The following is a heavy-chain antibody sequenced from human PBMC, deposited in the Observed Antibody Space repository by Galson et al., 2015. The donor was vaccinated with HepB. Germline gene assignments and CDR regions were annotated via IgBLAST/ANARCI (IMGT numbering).Heavy chain of an antibody. CDR3: AKEETWVGTPGVDH. J-gene: IGHJ4*02. V-gene: IGHV3-23*01. CDR1: GFTFSDYW. CDR2: ITGSGTKT. Sequence: SLRLSCAASGFTFSDYWMSWVRQAPGKGLEWVSAITGSGTKTWYADSVKGRFTISRDNSKNTLSLQMNSLGVGDTAVYYCAKEETWVGTPGVDHWGQGILVTVSS. D-gene: IGHD4-23*01.